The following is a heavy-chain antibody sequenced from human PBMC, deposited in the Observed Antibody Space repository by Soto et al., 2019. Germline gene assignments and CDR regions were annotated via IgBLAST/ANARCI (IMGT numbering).Heavy chain of an antibody. CDR1: GDSITNNNFY. D-gene: IGHD2-21*02. Sequence: SETLSLTCTVSGDSITNNNFYWGWVRQPPGKGLDWIGNIYYLGNTFYNPSLRSRVTISADTSKNQFSLNLSSVTAADTAVYYCAIFVVPATPHVYFHSLGHGIPVTVPQ. CDR3: AIFVVPATPHVYFHS. CDR2: IYYLGNT. V-gene: IGHV4-39*01. J-gene: IGHJ4*01.